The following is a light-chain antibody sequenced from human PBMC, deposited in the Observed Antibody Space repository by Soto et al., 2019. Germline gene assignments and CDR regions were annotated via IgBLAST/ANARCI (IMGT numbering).Light chain of an antibody. CDR3: QQYNNSPGT. V-gene: IGKV3-15*01. CDR2: GAS. Sequence: EIVVTQSPATLSVSPGERATLSCGASQSVSSNLAWYQQKPGQAPRLLIYGASTRATGIPARFSGSGSGTELTITISSMKPEDFAVYYCQQYNNSPGTFGHGTKVDIK. J-gene: IGKJ1*01. CDR1: QSVSSN.